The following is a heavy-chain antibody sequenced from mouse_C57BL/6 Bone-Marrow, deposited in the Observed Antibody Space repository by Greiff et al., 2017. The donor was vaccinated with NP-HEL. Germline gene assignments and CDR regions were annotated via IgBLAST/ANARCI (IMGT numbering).Heavy chain of an antibody. J-gene: IGHJ2*01. Sequence: EVKLVESEGGLVQPGSSMKLSCTASGFTFSDYYMAWVRQVPEKGLEWVANINYDGSSTYYLDSLKSRFIISRDNAKNILYLQMSSLKSEDTATYYCARDDYYGKNYWGQGTTLTVSS. CDR1: GFTFSDYY. D-gene: IGHD1-1*01. CDR2: INYDGSST. V-gene: IGHV5-16*01. CDR3: ARDDYYGKNY.